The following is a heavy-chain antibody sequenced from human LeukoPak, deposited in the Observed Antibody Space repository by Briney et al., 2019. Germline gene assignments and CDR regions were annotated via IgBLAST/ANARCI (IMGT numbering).Heavy chain of an antibody. CDR3: ARAQYYSDSTGYYYLHY. CDR2: ISSSSSTI. Sequence: GGSLRLSCAASGSTFSSYHMNWVRQAPGKGLEWVSYISSSSSTIYYADSVKGRFTISRDNAKNSLYLQTNSLRAEDTAVYYCARAQYYSDSTGYYYLHYWGQGTLVTVSS. V-gene: IGHV3-48*01. CDR1: GSTFSSYH. D-gene: IGHD3-22*01. J-gene: IGHJ4*02.